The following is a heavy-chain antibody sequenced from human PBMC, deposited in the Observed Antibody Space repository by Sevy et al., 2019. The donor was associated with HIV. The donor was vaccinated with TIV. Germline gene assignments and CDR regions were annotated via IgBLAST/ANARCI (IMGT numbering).Heavy chain of an antibody. V-gene: IGHV3-15*01. CDR1: GFIFSNSW. D-gene: IGHD3-16*01. Sequence: GGSLRLSCPASGFIFSNSWMTWVRQAPGKGLEWVGHIKRKADGETTDYAAPVKGRFTISRDDSKSTLYLQMNSLKTEDTAVYYCFETFTEFDYWGQGTLVTVSS. J-gene: IGHJ4*02. CDR2: IKRKADGETT. CDR3: FETFTEFDY.